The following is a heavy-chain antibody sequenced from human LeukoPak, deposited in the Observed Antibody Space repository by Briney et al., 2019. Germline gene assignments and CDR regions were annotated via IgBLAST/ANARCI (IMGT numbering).Heavy chain of an antibody. CDR2: IKSRTDGGTT. V-gene: IGHV3-15*07. CDR3: TTGPRSGSYQGYLDY. J-gene: IGHJ4*02. Sequence: GGSLRLSCTASGGFTFSNVWMNWVRQAPGKGLEWVGRIKSRTDGGTTDYAAPVKGRFTISRDDSKNTLYLQMNSLKTEDTAVYYCTTGPRSGSYQGYLDYWGQGTLVTVSS. D-gene: IGHD1-26*01. CDR1: GGFTFSNVW.